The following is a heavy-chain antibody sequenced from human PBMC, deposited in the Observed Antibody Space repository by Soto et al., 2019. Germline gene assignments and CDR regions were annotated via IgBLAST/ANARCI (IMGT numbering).Heavy chain of an antibody. CDR2: FYSGGSI. V-gene: IGHV4-31*03. J-gene: IGHJ4*01. CDR1: GYSITSGVHY. CDR3: ARSGYGSSDFDH. Sequence: SETLSLTCSVSGYSITSGVHYWSWIRQHPGKGLEWIGSFYSGGSIIYNPSLKSRVSISIDTSQNQFSLRLNSVTAADTAVYYCARSGYGSSDFDHWGQGTLVTVS. D-gene: IGHD6-13*01.